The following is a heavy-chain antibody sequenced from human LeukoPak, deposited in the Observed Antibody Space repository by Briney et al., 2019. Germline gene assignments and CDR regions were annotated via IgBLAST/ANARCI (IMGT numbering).Heavy chain of an antibody. CDR3: ARDRTLDY. CDR1: GFTFSIYA. Sequence: PGRPQRLSCTASGFTFSIYAMHGVRQAPGKGVEWVAVISYDGSNKYYAHSVKGRFTLSRDNYKNTLYLQMNSLRAEDTAVYYCARDRTLDYWGQGTLVTVSS. J-gene: IGHJ4*02. CDR2: ISYDGSNK. V-gene: IGHV3-30*04.